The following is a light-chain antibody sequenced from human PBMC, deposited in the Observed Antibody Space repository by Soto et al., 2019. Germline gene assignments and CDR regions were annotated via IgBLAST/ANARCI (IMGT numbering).Light chain of an antibody. V-gene: IGKV3-20*01. CDR1: QSVSSY. CDR3: HQCDSSPWT. Sequence: DIVLTQSPGTLSLSPGERATLCCRASQSVSSYLAWYQQKPGQAPRLLIYGASSRATGIPDRFSGSGSGTDFTLTISRLEPEDFAVFYCHQCDSSPWTFGQGTKVDI. CDR2: GAS. J-gene: IGKJ1*01.